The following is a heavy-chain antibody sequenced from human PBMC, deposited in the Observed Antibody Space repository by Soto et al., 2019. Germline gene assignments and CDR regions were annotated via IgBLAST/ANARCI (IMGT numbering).Heavy chain of an antibody. CDR2: IYSSGTT. V-gene: IGHV4-59*01. CDR3: ARSGRSGAIFIDAFES. D-gene: IGHD3-3*01. CDR1: GGSISSYY. J-gene: IGHJ3*01. Sequence: PSETLSLTCTVSGGSISSYYWSWIRQPPGKGLEWIGYIYSSGTTNYNPSLKSRATISVDTSNNQFSLNLGSVTAADTAVYYCARSGRSGAIFIDAFESWGKGSSVTVAS.